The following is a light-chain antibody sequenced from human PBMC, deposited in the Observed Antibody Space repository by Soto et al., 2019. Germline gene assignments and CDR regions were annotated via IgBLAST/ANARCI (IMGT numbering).Light chain of an antibody. Sequence: DVRMTQSPSSLSASVGDTITITCRASRTINTYLNWFQQKPGEPPRLLIYGASTLHDGVPARFSGSGSGTEFTLTISSLQSEDFAVYYCQQYSNWPPGVTFGGGTKVEIK. V-gene: IGKV1-39*01. CDR2: GAS. CDR1: RTINTY. CDR3: QQYSNWPPGVT. J-gene: IGKJ4*01.